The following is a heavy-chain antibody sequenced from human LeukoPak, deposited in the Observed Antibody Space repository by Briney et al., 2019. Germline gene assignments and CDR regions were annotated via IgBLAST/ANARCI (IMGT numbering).Heavy chain of an antibody. CDR3: ARGSGRLLYYYYGVDV. D-gene: IGHD3-10*01. CDR1: GGSISSGGYY. J-gene: IGHJ6*02. V-gene: IGHV4-31*03. CDR2: IYYSGST. Sequence: ASETLSLTCTVSGGSISSGGYYWSWIRQHPGKGLEWIGYIYYSGSTYYNPSLKSRVTISVDTSKNQFSLKLSSVTAADTAVYYCARGSGRLLYYYYGVDVWGQGTTVTVSS.